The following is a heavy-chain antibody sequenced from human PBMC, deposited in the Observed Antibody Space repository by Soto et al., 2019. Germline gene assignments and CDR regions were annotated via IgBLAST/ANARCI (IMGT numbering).Heavy chain of an antibody. CDR3: ARPISYSSPYYYDGGIDV. Sequence: EVQLLESGGDLVQPGGSLRLSCAASGFTFSSYAMTWVRQGPGKGLEWVSSLSGSGGSTYYADSVKGRFTISRDNSKNTLYLQMNSLRAADTAVYYCARPISYSSPYYYDGGIDVWGQCTTVTVS. D-gene: IGHD1-26*01. CDR1: GFTFSSYA. J-gene: IGHJ6*02. CDR2: LSGSGGST. V-gene: IGHV3-23*01.